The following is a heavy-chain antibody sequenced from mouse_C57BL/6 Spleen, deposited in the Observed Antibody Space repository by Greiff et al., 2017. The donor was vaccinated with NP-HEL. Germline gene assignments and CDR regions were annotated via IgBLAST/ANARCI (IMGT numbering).Heavy chain of an antibody. Sequence: EVQLVESGGGLVKPGGSLKLSCAASGFTFSSYTMSWVRQTPEKRLEWVATISGGGGNTYYPDSVKGRFTISRDNAKNTLYLQMSSLRSEDTALYDCARHPDDGVWYFDVWGTGTTVTVSS. V-gene: IGHV5-9*01. CDR3: ARHPDDGVWYFDV. CDR1: GFTFSSYT. D-gene: IGHD2-3*01. CDR2: ISGGGGNT. J-gene: IGHJ1*03.